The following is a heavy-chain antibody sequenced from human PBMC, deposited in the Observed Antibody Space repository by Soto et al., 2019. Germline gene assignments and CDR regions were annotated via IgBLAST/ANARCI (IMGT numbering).Heavy chain of an antibody. CDR2: ICHNGAT. D-gene: IGHD3-16*01. CDR1: GGSIDGCTHY. CDR3: VRHQRTQWGNYHYMDV. V-gene: IGHV4-39*01. J-gene: IGHJ6*03. Sequence: QLQLQESGPGLVTPAETLSLTCSVSGGSIDGCTHYWAWIRRPPGEQMEGMASICHNGATYHNPSLRTRVTMFVDTSRNQMYLKLGSVSAADTAVYYCVRHQRTQWGNYHYMDVWGKGTTVTVSS.